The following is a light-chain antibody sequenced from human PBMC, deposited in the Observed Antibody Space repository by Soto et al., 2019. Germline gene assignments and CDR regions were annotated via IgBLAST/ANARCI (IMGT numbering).Light chain of an antibody. J-gene: IGLJ3*02. CDR1: GSDVGGYNY. V-gene: IGLV2-11*01. Sequence: QSALTQPRSVSGSPGQSVTISCTGTGSDVGGYNYVSWYQLHPGEAPKLIIFDVNKRPSGVPDRFSASKSGNTASLTISGLQTEDEADYCCCSYAGTFTWLFGGGTKLTVL. CDR3: CSYAGTFTWL. CDR2: DVN.